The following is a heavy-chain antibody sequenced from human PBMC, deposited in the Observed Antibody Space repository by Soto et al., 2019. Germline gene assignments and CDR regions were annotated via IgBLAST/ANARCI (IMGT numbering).Heavy chain of an antibody. Sequence: PSETLSLTCAVYGGSFSGYYWSWIRQPPGKGLEWIGEINHSGSTNYNPSLKSRVTISVDTSKNQFSLKLSSVTAADTAVYYCARARSRQETSTYYDFWSGYVPPELSYYYMDVWGKGTTVTVSS. D-gene: IGHD3-3*01. CDR3: ARARSRQETSTYYDFWSGYVPPELSYYYMDV. J-gene: IGHJ6*03. V-gene: IGHV4-34*01. CDR2: INHSGST. CDR1: GGSFSGYY.